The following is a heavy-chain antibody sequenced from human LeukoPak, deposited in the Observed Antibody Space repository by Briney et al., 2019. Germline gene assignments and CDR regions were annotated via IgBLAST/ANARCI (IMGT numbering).Heavy chain of an antibody. D-gene: IGHD4-23*01. Sequence: GGSLRLSCAASGFTVSSNYMSWVRQAPGKGLEWVSVIYSGGSTYYADSVKGRFTISRDNSKNTLYLQMNSLRAEDTAVYYCARETSGGNRDFDYWGQGTLVTVSS. CDR2: IYSGGST. J-gene: IGHJ4*02. CDR1: GFTVSSNY. CDR3: ARETSGGNRDFDY. V-gene: IGHV3-66*01.